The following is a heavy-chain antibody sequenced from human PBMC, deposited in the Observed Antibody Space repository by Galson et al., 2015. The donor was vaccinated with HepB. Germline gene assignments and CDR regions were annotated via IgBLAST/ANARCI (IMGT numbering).Heavy chain of an antibody. CDR1: GYSFTSHW. CDR3: VAGTNY. D-gene: IGHD6-19*01. CDR2: IDPSDSYS. J-gene: IGHJ4*02. Sequence: QSGAEVKKPGESLRISCKGSGYSFTSHWISWVRQMPGKGLEWMGRIDPSDSYSNYSPSFQGHVTISTDKSTSTAHLQWSSLKASDSAMYYCVAGTNYWGQGTLVTVSS. V-gene: IGHV5-10-1*01.